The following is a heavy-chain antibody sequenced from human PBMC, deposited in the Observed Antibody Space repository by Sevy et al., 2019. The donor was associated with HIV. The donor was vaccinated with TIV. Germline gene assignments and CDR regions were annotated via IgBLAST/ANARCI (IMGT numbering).Heavy chain of an antibody. CDR1: GFTFSTYL. CDR3: FSCWDLGRNYYDRSGLDALDM. V-gene: IGHV3-33*01. D-gene: IGHD3-22*01. CDR2: LWKDGSNR. J-gene: IGHJ3*02. Sequence: GESLKISCAASGFTFSTYLMHWVRQAPGKGLERVAALWKDGSNRYYADSVKGRFTISRDNSKNTLYLQMNGLRIQDKADYDCFSCWDLGRNYYDRSGLDALDMWGQGTMVTVSS.